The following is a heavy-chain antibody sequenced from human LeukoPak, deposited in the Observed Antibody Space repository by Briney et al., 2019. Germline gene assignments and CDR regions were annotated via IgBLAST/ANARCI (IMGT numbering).Heavy chain of an antibody. J-gene: IGHJ6*03. D-gene: IGHD3-22*01. CDR2: IYTSGSS. Sequence: SETLSLTCTVSGGSISIYYWIWIRQPAGKGLEWIGRIYTSGSSNYNPSLKSRVTMSVDTSKNQFSLKLSSVTAADTAVYYCASYDVSPHYYYYMDVWGKGTTVTISS. V-gene: IGHV4-4*07. CDR1: GGSISIYY. CDR3: ASYDVSPHYYYYMDV.